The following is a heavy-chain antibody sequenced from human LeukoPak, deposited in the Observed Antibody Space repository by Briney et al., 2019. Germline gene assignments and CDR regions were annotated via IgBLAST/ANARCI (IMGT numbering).Heavy chain of an antibody. D-gene: IGHD4-11*01. Sequence: ASVKVSCKVSGNTFTDLSMNCVRHAPGKGLEWMGEFYTEVVETIYAHKFQGRVTMTEDTSPATAYTDRGRARPDGTAPYFCATDIYRGRQFDCWGEGTLVTVSS. J-gene: IGHJ4*02. V-gene: IGHV1-24*01. CDR1: GNTFTDLS. CDR3: ATDIYRGRQFDC. CDR2: FYTEVVET.